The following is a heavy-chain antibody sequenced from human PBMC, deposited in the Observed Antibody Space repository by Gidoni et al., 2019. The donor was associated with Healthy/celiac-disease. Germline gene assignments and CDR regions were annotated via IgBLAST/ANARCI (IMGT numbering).Heavy chain of an antibody. V-gene: IGHV3-33*01. CDR3: ARVGTTGTTQDGMDV. Sequence: QVQLVESGGGVVQPGRSLRLSCAASGFTFSSYGMHWVRQAPGKGLEWVAVIWYDGSNKYYADSVKGRFTISRDNSKNTLYLQMNSLRAEDTAVYYCARVGTTGTTQDGMDVWGQGTTVTVSS. CDR1: GFTFSSYG. J-gene: IGHJ6*02. CDR2: IWYDGSNK. D-gene: IGHD1-7*01.